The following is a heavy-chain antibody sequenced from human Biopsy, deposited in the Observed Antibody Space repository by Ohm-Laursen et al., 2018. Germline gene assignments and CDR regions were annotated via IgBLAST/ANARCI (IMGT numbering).Heavy chain of an antibody. CDR3: ARHSLDDFWSGAHYYFDY. V-gene: IGHV4-39*01. CDR2: VYYSGST. CDR1: GGSISSRNHY. D-gene: IGHD3-3*01. Sequence: TLSLTCGVSGGSISSRNHYWGWLRQPPGKGLEWNGHVYYSGSTFYNSSLESRVTVSVDTSKNQFHLRLTSMSASDTAVYYCARHSLDDFWSGAHYYFDYWGLGTLVTVSS. J-gene: IGHJ4*02.